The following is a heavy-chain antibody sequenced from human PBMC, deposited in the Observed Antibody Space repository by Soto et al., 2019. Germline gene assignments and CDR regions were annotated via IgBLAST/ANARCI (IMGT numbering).Heavy chain of an antibody. Sequence: QVQLQESGPGLVKPSDTLFLTCAVSGYSITNVNWWAWIRQPPGKGLEWIGYIFHSGTTHYNPSLKSRATMSVDTSKNQFSLKVDSLTAEDTAVYYCARSPYADALAIWGQGTMVTVSS. CDR3: ARSPYADALAI. V-gene: IGHV4-28*01. J-gene: IGHJ3*02. D-gene: IGHD2-2*01. CDR1: GYSITNVNW. CDR2: IFHSGTT.